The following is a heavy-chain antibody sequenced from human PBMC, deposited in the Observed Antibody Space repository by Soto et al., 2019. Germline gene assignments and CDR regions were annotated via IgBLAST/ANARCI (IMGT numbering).Heavy chain of an antibody. J-gene: IGHJ6*02. D-gene: IGHD3-22*01. Sequence: EVQLVESGGGLVQPGRSLRLSCAASGFTFSTYSVNWVRQAPGKGLEWVSYISSSSSPIYYADSVKGRFTISRDNAKNSVYLQMNSLRDEDTAVYYCARDGGGESSGSTHYYYYGMDVWGRGTPVTVSS. CDR2: ISSSSSPI. CDR1: GFTFSTYS. V-gene: IGHV3-48*02. CDR3: ARDGGGESSGSTHYYYYGMDV.